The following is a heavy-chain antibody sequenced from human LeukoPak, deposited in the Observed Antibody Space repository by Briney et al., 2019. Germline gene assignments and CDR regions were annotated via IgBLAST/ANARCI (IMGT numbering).Heavy chain of an antibody. V-gene: IGHV4-34*01. CDR2: INHSGST. J-gene: IGHJ5*02. CDR3: ARELMIVVVNWFDP. D-gene: IGHD3-22*01. CDR1: GESFSGYY. Sequence: PSETLSLTCAVYGESFSGYYWSWIRQPPGKGLEWIGEINHSGSTNYNPSLKSRVTISVDTSKNQFSLKLSSVTAADTAVYYCARELMIVVVNWFDPWGQGTLVTVSS.